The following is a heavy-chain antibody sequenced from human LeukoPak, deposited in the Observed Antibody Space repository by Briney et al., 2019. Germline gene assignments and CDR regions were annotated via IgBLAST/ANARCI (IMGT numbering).Heavy chain of an antibody. J-gene: IGHJ5*02. CDR3: ARVLMDGDYHNWFDP. V-gene: IGHV4-4*07. CDR2: IYTSGST. D-gene: IGHD4-17*01. CDR1: GGSISSYY. Sequence: SETLSLTCTVSGGSISSYYWSWIRQPAGKGLEWIGRIYTSGSTNYNPSLKSRVTMSVDTSKNQFSLKLSSVTAADTAVYYCARVLMDGDYHNWFDPWGQGTLVTVSS.